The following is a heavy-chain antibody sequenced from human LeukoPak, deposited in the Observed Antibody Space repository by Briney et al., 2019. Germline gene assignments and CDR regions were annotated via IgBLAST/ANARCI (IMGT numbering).Heavy chain of an antibody. J-gene: IGHJ4*02. Sequence: ASVKVSCKASGYTFTSYYMHWVRQAPGQGLEWMGIINPSGGSTSYAQKFQGRVTMTRGTSTSTVYMELSSLRSEDTAVYYCARDAHPRNYGSGSYSHWGQGTLVTVSS. CDR3: ARDAHPRNYGSGSYSH. D-gene: IGHD3-10*01. V-gene: IGHV1-46*03. CDR1: GYTFTSYY. CDR2: INPSGGST.